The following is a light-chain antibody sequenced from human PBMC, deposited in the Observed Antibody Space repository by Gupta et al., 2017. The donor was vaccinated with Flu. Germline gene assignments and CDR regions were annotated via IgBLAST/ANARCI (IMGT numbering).Light chain of an antibody. CDR1: ALPKKF. CDR2: EDR. J-gene: IGLJ3*02. CDR3: YSTDTSGNHRV. V-gene: IGLV3-10*01. Sequence: SYELTQPPSVSVSPGQTARNTCSGDALPKKFAYWYQQKSGQATVLIIYEDRKRPSGIPERFSGSSSGTMATLTISGAHVEDEADYYCYSTDTSGNHRVFGGGTNLTVL.